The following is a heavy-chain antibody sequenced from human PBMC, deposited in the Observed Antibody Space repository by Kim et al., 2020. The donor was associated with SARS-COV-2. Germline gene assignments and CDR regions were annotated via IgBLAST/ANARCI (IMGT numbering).Heavy chain of an antibody. D-gene: IGHD6-13*01. CDR3: AKDIDSSWYTRYNWFDP. J-gene: IGHJ5*02. V-gene: IGHV3-43*01. Sequence: VKGRFTISRDNSKNALYLQMNSLRTEDTALYYCAKDIDSSWYTRYNWFDPWGQGTLVTVSS.